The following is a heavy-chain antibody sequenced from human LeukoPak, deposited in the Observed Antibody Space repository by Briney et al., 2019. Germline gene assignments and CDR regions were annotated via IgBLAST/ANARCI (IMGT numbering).Heavy chain of an antibody. CDR2: ISAYNGNT. CDR3: AREGGPITIFGLGFRYFDY. CDR1: GYTFTSYG. V-gene: IGHV1-18*01. Sequence: GASVKVSCKASGYTFTSYGISWVRQAPGQGLEWMGWISAYNGNTNYAQKLQGRVTMTTDTSTSTAYMELRSLRSDDTAVCYCAREGGPITIFGLGFRYFDYWGQGTLVTVSS. D-gene: IGHD3-3*01. J-gene: IGHJ4*02.